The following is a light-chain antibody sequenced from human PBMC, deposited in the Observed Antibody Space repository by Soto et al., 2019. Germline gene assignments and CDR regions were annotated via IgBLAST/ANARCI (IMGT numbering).Light chain of an antibody. Sequence: EIVMTQSPLTLPVTPGEPASISCRSSQSLLYNNTDNYLDWYVQKPGQSPQLLIYFGSNRAPGVPDRFSGSGSGTDFTLKINRVEAEEVGTYYCMQALQSLTFGQGTRLEIQ. V-gene: IGKV2-28*01. CDR3: MQALQSLT. J-gene: IGKJ5*01. CDR2: FGS. CDR1: QSLLYNNTDNY.